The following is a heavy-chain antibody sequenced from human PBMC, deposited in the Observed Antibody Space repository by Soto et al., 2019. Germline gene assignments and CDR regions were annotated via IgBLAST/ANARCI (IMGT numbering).Heavy chain of an antibody. CDR3: ASPYSSSGKFY. Sequence: QVQLVQSGAEVKKPGASVRVSCKASGYTFSTYALHWVRQAPGQRLEWMGWINAGNGNTKYSQTFQGRVTFTRDTSASTAYMELSSLRSEDTAVFYCASPYSSSGKFYWGQGTLVTVSS. J-gene: IGHJ1*01. CDR2: INAGNGNT. D-gene: IGHD3-10*01. CDR1: GYTFSTYA. V-gene: IGHV1-3*01.